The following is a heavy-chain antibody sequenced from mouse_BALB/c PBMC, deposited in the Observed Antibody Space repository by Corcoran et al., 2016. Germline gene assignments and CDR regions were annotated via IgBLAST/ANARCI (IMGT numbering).Heavy chain of an antibody. CDR1: GYTFTDYN. Sequence: EVLLQQSGPLLVKPGASVKIICKTSGYTFTDYNMDWVKQSHGKSLEWIGDINPRSRGTIYNQTFEGRATLTVDKSSSTAYMELRSLTSEDTAIDFCARWGITTFDYWCQGTTATASA. J-gene: IGHJ2*01. V-gene: IGHV1-18*01. CDR2: INPRSRGT. D-gene: IGHD1-1*01. CDR3: ARWGITTFDY.